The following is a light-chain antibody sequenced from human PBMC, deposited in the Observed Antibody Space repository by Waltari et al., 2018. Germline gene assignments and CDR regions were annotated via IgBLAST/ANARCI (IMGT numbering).Light chain of an antibody. CDR1: SSDVGGYDY. J-gene: IGLJ3*02. CDR3: CSYGVTYNEEVWI. Sequence: QSALTQPPSASGSPGQSVTISCTGTSSDVGGYDYVSWYQHHPGKAPTLTIYGVSGRPSGVPVLFAGPKAGDPALLAGLGLQAEDEADYYCCSYGVTYNEEVWIFGGGTKLTVL. V-gene: IGLV2-8*01. CDR2: GVS.